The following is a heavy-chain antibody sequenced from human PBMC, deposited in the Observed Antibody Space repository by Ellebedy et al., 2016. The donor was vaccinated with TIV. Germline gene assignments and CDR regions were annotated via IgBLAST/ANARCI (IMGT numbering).Heavy chain of an antibody. CDR2: INGSGIRT. CDR3: ASEGPY. J-gene: IGHJ4*02. V-gene: IGHV3-23*01. CDR1: GFTFSSYA. Sequence: GESLKISCAASGFTFSSYALSWVRQAPGMGLEWVATINGSGIRTYYADSVKGRFTISRDNSKNTLYLQMNSLRVEDTAIYYCASEGPYWGQGTLVTVSP.